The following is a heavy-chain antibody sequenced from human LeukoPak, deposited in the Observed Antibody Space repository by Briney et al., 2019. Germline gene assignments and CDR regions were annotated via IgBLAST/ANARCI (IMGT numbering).Heavy chain of an antibody. Sequence: GGSLRLSCAGSGFTFSIYSVHWVRQSPGKGLEWVGVMSYDGGNEYYADSVKGRFTISRDTSKNTLYLQMNNLRPKDTAVYYCARDSSLYTWRDFDAFDIWGQGTMVTVSS. CDR2: MSYDGGNE. CDR3: ARDSSLYTWRDFDAFDI. V-gene: IGHV3-30*04. CDR1: GFTFSIYS. J-gene: IGHJ3*02. D-gene: IGHD3-16*02.